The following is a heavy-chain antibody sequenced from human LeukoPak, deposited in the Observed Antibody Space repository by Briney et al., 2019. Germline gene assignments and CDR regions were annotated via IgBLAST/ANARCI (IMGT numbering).Heavy chain of an antibody. Sequence: GGSLRLSCTVSGFTVSSNSMSWVRQATGKGLEWVSFIYSDNTHYSDFVKGRFTLSRDNSKNTLYLQMHSLRAEDTAVYYCARRAGAYSHPYDYWGQGTLVTVSS. J-gene: IGHJ4*02. D-gene: IGHD4/OR15-4a*01. CDR3: ARRAGAYSHPYDY. CDR1: GFTVSSNS. CDR2: IYSDNT. V-gene: IGHV3-53*01.